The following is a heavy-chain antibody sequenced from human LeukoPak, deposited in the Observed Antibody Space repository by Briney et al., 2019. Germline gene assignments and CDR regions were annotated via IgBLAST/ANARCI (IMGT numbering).Heavy chain of an antibody. V-gene: IGHV3-33*08. CDR2: IWYDGSRK. J-gene: IGHJ4*02. CDR1: GFTFSRYG. D-gene: IGHD1-26*01. CDR3: ASWKYSDDSHIPPFDL. Sequence: GRSLRLSCAASGFTFSRYGRRWVRQGPGKGLEWVAVIWYDGSRKENSYSVRGRFTASRANSKNTVFLQMNKVAAQDTGFYYGASWKYSDDSHIPPFDLRGPGTLVTVSS.